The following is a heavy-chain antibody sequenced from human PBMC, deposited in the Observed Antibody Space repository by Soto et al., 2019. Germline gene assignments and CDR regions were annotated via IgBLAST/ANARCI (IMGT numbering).Heavy chain of an antibody. Sequence: SSVKVSCKASGYTFSSNSTHWVRQAPGQGLEWMGWITPFNGGTSYAQKFQGRVTITRDTSASTAYMELSSLRSEDTAVYYCARDRWHYWGQGTLVTVSS. V-gene: IGHV1-18*04. D-gene: IGHD3-16*02. J-gene: IGHJ4*02. CDR1: GYTFSSNS. CDR3: ARDRWHY. CDR2: ITPFNGGT.